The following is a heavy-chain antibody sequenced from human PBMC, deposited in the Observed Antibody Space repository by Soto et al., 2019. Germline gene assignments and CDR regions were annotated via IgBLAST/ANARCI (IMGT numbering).Heavy chain of an antibody. CDR1: GYTFTSYD. CDR2: MNPNSGNT. D-gene: IGHD3-9*01. CDR3: ARGPYYDILTGVYYYYMDV. Sequence: ASVKVSCKASGYTFTSYDINWVRQATGQGLEWMGWMNPNSGNTGYAQKFQGRVTMTRNTSISTAYMELSSLRSEDTAVYYCARGPYYDILTGVYYYYMDVWGKGTTVTVSS. V-gene: IGHV1-8*01. J-gene: IGHJ6*03.